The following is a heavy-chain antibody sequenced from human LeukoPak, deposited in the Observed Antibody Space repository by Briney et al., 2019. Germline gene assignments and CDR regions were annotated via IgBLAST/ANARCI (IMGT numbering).Heavy chain of an antibody. D-gene: IGHD3-22*01. V-gene: IGHV3-66*02. Sequence: GGSLRLSCAASGFTVSNNYMRWVRQAPGKGLEWVSSIYSGGSTSYADSVKGRFTISRDNSKNTLFLQMNSLRVEDTAMYYCARDYYGPWGQGTLVTVSS. CDR3: ARDYYGP. J-gene: IGHJ5*02. CDR2: IYSGGST. CDR1: GFTVSNNY.